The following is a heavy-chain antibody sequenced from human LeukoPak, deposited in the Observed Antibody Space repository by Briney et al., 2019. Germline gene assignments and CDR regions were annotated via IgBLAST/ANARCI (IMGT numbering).Heavy chain of an antibody. D-gene: IGHD5-18*01. CDR3: AKGAASRGYTYVAN. J-gene: IGHJ4*02. CDR1: AFTFRSYA. Sequence: GGSLRLSCAASAFTFRSYAMIWVRQAPGKGLEWVSTVSGSGSSTYYADSVKGRFTISRDNSNNTLYLQMNSLRAEDTAVYYCAKGAASRGYTYVANWGQGTLVTVSS. V-gene: IGHV3-23*01. CDR2: VSGSGSST.